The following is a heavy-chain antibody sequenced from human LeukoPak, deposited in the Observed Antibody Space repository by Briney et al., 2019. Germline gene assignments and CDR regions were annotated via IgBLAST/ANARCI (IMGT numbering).Heavy chain of an antibody. Sequence: ASVKVSCKASGGTFSNYAISWVRQAPGQGLEWMGRIIPIFGIANYAQEFQGRVTITADKSTTTAYMDLSSLRSEDTAVYYCARMPYYYDSSGYSTTPYFDYWGQGTLVTVSS. D-gene: IGHD3-22*01. V-gene: IGHV1-69*04. J-gene: IGHJ4*02. CDR3: ARMPYYYDSSGYSTTPYFDY. CDR1: GGTFSNYA. CDR2: IIPIFGIA.